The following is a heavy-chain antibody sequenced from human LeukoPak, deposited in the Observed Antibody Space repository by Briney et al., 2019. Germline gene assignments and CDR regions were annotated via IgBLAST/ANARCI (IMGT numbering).Heavy chain of an antibody. J-gene: IGHJ4*02. CDR1: GFTFDDYA. CDR2: ISWNSGSI. D-gene: IGHD5-12*01. Sequence: PPGRSLRLSCAASGFTFDDYAMHWVRQAPGKGLEWVSGISWNSGSIGYADSVKGRFTISRDNAKNSLYLQMNSLRADDTALYYCAKDIRYSGYDPFDYWGQGTLVTVSS. V-gene: IGHV3-9*01. CDR3: AKDIRYSGYDPFDY.